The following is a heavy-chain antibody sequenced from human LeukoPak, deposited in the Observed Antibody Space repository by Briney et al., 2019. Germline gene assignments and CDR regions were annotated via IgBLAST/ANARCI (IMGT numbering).Heavy chain of an antibody. CDR2: ISYDGSNK. CDR1: GFTFSSYG. V-gene: IGHV3-30*18. J-gene: IGHJ3*02. Sequence: PGRSLRLSCAASGFTFSSYGMHWVRQAPGKGLEWVAVISYDGSNKYYADSVKGRFTISRDNSKNTLYLQMNSLRAEDTAVYYCAKLITRLRPYDAFDIWGQGTMVTVSS. D-gene: IGHD5-12*01. CDR3: AKLITRLRPYDAFDI.